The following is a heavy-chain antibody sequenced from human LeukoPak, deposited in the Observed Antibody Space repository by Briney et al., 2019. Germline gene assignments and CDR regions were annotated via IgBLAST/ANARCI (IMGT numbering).Heavy chain of an antibody. D-gene: IGHD1-26*01. Sequence: ASVKVPCKASGYTFTSYGISWVRQAPGQGLEWMGWISAYNGKTNYAQKVQGRVTMTRDTSTSTVYMELSSLRSEDTAVYYCARFSGSYDYWGQGTLVTVSS. CDR1: GYTFTSYG. J-gene: IGHJ4*02. CDR2: ISAYNGKT. CDR3: ARFSGSYDY. V-gene: IGHV1-18*01.